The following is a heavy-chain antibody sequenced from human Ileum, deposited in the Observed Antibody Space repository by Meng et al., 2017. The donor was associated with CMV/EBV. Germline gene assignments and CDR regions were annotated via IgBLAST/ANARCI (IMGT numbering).Heavy chain of an antibody. V-gene: IGHV3-72*01. CDR3: ARDSRGSYDY. CDR2: SKNKAESYST. D-gene: IGHD1-26*01. CDR1: GFIFSDHY. J-gene: IGHJ4*02. Sequence: CAVSGFIFSDHYIDWVRQAPGKGLEWVARSKNKAESYSTYYAASVKGRFTMSRDESKNSLYLQMDSLKIEDTAVYYCARDSRGSYDYWGQGTLVTVSS.